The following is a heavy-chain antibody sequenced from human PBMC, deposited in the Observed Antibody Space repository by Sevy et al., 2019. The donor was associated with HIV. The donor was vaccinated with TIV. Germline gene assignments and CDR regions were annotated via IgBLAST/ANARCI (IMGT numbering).Heavy chain of an antibody. D-gene: IGHD2-2*01. CDR2: INQDGSEK. Sequence: GGSLRLSCAASGFIFSSYWMSWVRQAPGKGLEWVANINQDGSEKHYADSVKGRFSISRDNAKNSLYVQMKSLRADDTAVYYCARGGCSSTRCYQVGYWFDSWGQGALVTVSS. J-gene: IGHJ5*01. CDR3: ARGGCSSTRCYQVGYWFDS. V-gene: IGHV3-7*01. CDR1: GFIFSSYW.